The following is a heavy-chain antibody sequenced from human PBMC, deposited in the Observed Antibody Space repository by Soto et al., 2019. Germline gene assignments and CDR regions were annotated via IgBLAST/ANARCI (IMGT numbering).Heavy chain of an antibody. J-gene: IGHJ6*02. CDR2: IIPIFGTA. CDR1: GGPFSSYA. V-gene: IGHV1-69*13. Sequence: SVKGCLKASGGPFSSYAISLVRQAPGQGLEWMGGIIPIFGTANYAQKFQGRVTITADESTSTAYMELSSLRSEDTAVYYCARGGGSGYYNPSYYYYGMDVWGQGTTVTVSS. CDR3: ARGGGSGYYNPSYYYYGMDV. D-gene: IGHD3-22*01.